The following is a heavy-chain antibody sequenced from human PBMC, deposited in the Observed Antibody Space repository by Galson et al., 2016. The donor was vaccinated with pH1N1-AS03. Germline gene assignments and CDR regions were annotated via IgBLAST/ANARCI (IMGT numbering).Heavy chain of an antibody. Sequence: SETLSLTCSVTDYFITAGYHWGWIRQPPGKGLEWIGNIYYTGTTNYNPSLESRVTMSVDKSRNQFSLKLNSLTAADTAVYYCAAYKYVDTYFDNWGQGTLVTISS. J-gene: IGHJ4*02. CDR1: DYFITAGYH. CDR2: IYYTGTT. CDR3: AAYKYVDTYFDN. D-gene: IGHD1-1*01. V-gene: IGHV4-38-2*01.